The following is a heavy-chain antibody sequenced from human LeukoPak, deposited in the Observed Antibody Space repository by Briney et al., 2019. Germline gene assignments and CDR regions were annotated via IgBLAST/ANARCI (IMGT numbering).Heavy chain of an antibody. Sequence: GESLTISCKGPGYSFTSYWISWVRQMPGKGLEWMGRIDPSDSYTNYSPSFQGHVTISADKSISTAYLQWSSLKASDTAMYYCARLSSGGRLSRNNWFDPWGQGTLVTVSS. CDR3: ARLSSGGRLSRNNWFDP. V-gene: IGHV5-10-1*01. J-gene: IGHJ5*02. CDR1: GYSFTSYW. CDR2: IDPSDSYT. D-gene: IGHD2-15*01.